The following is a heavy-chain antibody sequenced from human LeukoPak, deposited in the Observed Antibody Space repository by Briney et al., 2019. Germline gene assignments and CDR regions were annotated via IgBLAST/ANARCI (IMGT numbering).Heavy chain of an antibody. CDR1: GFTFSSYA. CDR2: ISSSSSTI. Sequence: GGSLRLSCAASGFTFSSYAMSWVRQAPGKGLEWVSYISSSSSTIYYADSVKGRFTISRDNAKNSLYLQMNSLRDEDTAVYYCARDGAYYDSSGYGAFDIWGQGTMVTVSS. J-gene: IGHJ3*02. D-gene: IGHD3-22*01. CDR3: ARDGAYYDSSGYGAFDI. V-gene: IGHV3-48*02.